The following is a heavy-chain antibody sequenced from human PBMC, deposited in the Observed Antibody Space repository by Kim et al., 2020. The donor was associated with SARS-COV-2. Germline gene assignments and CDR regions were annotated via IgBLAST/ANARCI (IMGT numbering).Heavy chain of an antibody. CDR2: ISYDGSNK. D-gene: IGHD2-2*01. J-gene: IGHJ6*02. CDR3: AKGLRRGPAAMYGMDV. Sequence: GGSLRLSCAASGFTFSSYGMHWVRQAPGKGLEWVAVISYDGSNKYYADSVKGRFTISRDNSKNTLYLQMNSLRAEDTAVYYCAKGLRRGPAAMYGMDVWGQGTTVTVSS. V-gene: IGHV3-30*18. CDR1: GFTFSSYG.